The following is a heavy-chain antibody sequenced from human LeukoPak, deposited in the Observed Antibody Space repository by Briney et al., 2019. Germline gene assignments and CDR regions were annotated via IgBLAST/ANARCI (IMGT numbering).Heavy chain of an antibody. CDR3: ARGSPAARLAEDY. J-gene: IGHJ4*02. CDR2: MNPNSGNT. D-gene: IGHD6-6*01. Sequence: ASVKVSCKASGYTFTSYDINWVRQATGQGLEWMGWMNPNSGNTGYAQKFQGRVTTTRNTSISTAYMELSSLRSEDTAVYYCARGSPAARLAEDYWGQGTLVTVSS. CDR1: GYTFTSYD. V-gene: IGHV1-8*03.